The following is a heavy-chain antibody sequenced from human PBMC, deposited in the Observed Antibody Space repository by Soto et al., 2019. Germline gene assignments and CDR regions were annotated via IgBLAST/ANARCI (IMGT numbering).Heavy chain of an antibody. CDR1: GFIFSHHL. CDR2: IWYDGSNK. V-gene: IGHV3-33*08. CDR3: ARELGLETTYYYDSSAPYYYYYGMDV. D-gene: IGHD3-22*01. Sequence: GGSLRLSCAASGFIFSHHLMGWVRQAPGKGLEWVAVIWYDGSNKYYADSVKGRFTISRDNSKNTLYLQMNSLRAEDTAVYYCARELGLETTYYYDSSAPYYYYYGMDVWGQGTTVTVSS. J-gene: IGHJ6*02.